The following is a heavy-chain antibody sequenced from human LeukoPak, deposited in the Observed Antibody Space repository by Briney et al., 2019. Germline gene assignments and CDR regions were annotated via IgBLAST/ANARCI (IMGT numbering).Heavy chain of an antibody. V-gene: IGHV3-9*01. CDR3: AKDNLANYYDSSGYFDY. CDR1: GFTFDDYA. Sequence: GGSLRLSCAASGFTFDDYAMHWVRQAPGKGLEWVSGISWNSGSIGYADSVKGRFTISRDNAKNSLYLQMNSLRAGDTALYYCAKDNLANYYDSSGYFDYWGQGTLVTVSS. J-gene: IGHJ4*02. D-gene: IGHD3-22*01. CDR2: ISWNSGSI.